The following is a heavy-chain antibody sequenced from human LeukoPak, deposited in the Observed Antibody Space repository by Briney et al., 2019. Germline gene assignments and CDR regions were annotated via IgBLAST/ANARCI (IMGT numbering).Heavy chain of an antibody. CDR1: GFTFSSYA. CDR2: ISYDGGNK. Sequence: PGGSLRLSCAASGFTFSSYAMHWVRQAPGKGLEWVAVISYDGGNKYYADSVKGRFTISRDNSKNTLYLQMNSLRAEDTAVYYCARDRGYSYGLSWGQGTLVTVSS. CDR3: ARDRGYSYGLS. D-gene: IGHD5-18*01. J-gene: IGHJ4*02. V-gene: IGHV3-30-3*01.